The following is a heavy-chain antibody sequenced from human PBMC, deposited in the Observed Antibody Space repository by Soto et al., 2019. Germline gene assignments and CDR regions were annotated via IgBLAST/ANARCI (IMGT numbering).Heavy chain of an antibody. Sequence: SETLSLTCAVYGGSFSGYYWSWIRQPPGKGLEWIGEINHSGSTNYNPSLKSRVTISVDTSKNQFSLKLSSVTAADTAVYYCARAHRGIVVVPAATLFDYWGQGTLVT. J-gene: IGHJ4*02. V-gene: IGHV4-34*01. CDR2: INHSGST. CDR3: ARAHRGIVVVPAATLFDY. D-gene: IGHD2-2*01. CDR1: GGSFSGYY.